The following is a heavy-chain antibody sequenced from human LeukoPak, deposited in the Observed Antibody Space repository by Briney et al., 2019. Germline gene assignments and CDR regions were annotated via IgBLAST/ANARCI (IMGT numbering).Heavy chain of an antibody. J-gene: IGHJ4*02. Sequence: QTGGSLRLSCAASGITFSSYNMNWVRQAPGKGLEWVSGLSNSGGSTYYADSVKGRFTISRDNSKNTLYLQMNSLRAEDTAVYYCAKDGIAGADNSHFDNWGQGTLVTVSS. CDR1: GITFSSYN. D-gene: IGHD4-23*01. V-gene: IGHV3-23*01. CDR3: AKDGIAGADNSHFDN. CDR2: LSNSGGST.